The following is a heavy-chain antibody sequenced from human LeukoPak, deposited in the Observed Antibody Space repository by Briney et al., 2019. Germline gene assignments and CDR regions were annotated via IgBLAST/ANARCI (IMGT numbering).Heavy chain of an antibody. J-gene: IGHJ4*02. CDR1: GFTFSSYW. CDR2: IKQDGSEK. CDR3: ARGQRYSSGWSPFDY. D-gene: IGHD6-19*01. Sequence: GGSLRLSCAASGFTFSSYWMSWVRQAPGKGLEWVANIKQDGSEKYYVDSVKGRFTISRDNSKNTLYLQMNSLRAEDTAVYYCARGQRYSSGWSPFDYWGQGTLVTVSS. V-gene: IGHV3-7*01.